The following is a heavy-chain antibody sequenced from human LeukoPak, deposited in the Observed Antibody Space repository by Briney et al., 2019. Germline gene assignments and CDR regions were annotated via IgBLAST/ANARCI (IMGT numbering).Heavy chain of an antibody. V-gene: IGHV3-30*02. Sequence: PGGSLRLSCAASGFTFSSYGMHWVRQAPGKGLEWVAFIRYDGSNKYYADSVKGRFTISRDNSKNTLYLQMNSLRAEVTAVYYCAKVMPLDHYGFDYWGQGTLVTVSS. D-gene: IGHD4-17*01. CDR2: IRYDGSNK. J-gene: IGHJ4*02. CDR3: AKVMPLDHYGFDY. CDR1: GFTFSSYG.